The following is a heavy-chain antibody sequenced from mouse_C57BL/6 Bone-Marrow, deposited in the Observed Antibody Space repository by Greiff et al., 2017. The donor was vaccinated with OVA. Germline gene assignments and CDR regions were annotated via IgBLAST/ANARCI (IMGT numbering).Heavy chain of an antibody. V-gene: IGHV1-81*01. CDR1: GYTFTSYG. Sequence: VQLQESGAELARPGASVKLSCKASGYTFTSYGISWVKQRTGQGLEWIGEIYPRSGNTYYNEKLKGKATLTADKSSSTAYMELRSLTSEDSAVCFCARGVICYDNPWFAYWGQGTLVTVSA. J-gene: IGHJ3*01. D-gene: IGHD2-1*01. CDR2: IYPRSGNT. CDR3: ARGVICYDNPWFAY.